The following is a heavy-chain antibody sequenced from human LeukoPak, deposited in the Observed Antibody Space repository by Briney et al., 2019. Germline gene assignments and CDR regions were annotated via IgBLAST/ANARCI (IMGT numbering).Heavy chain of an antibody. CDR1: GFTFSSYG. CDR2: IRYDGSNK. V-gene: IGHV3-30*02. D-gene: IGHD6-13*01. J-gene: IGHJ6*03. Sequence: GGYLRLSCAASGFTFSSYGMHWVRPAPGKGLEWVAFIRYDGSNKYYANSVKGRFTISRDNSKNTLYLQMNSLRAEDTAVYYCAKDPAVGTFVIGYYYMDVWGKGTTVTISS. CDR3: AKDPAVGTFVIGYYYMDV.